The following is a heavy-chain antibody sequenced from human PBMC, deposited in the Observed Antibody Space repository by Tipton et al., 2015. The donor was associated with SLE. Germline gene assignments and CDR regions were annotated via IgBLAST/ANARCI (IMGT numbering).Heavy chain of an antibody. Sequence: TLSLTCTVSGGSISSSNYCWGWIRQPPGKGLEWIGSIYYSGSTYYNPSLKSRVTISVDTSKNQFSLKMSSVTAADTAVYYCARGRGSNSHYYYGLDVWGQGTTVTVSS. CDR2: IYYSGST. CDR3: ARGRGSNSHYYYGLDV. CDR1: GGSISSSNYC. D-gene: IGHD4-23*01. V-gene: IGHV4-39*07. J-gene: IGHJ6*02.